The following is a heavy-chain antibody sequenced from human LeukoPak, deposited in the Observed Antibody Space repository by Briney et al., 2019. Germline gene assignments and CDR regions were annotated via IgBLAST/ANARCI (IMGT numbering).Heavy chain of an antibody. Sequence: VASVKVSCKASGGTFSSYAISWVRQAPGQGLEWMGGISPIFGTANYAQKFQGRVTITADKSTSTAYMELSSLRSEDTAVYYCARDLVVRGRWSWFDPWGQGTLVTVSS. J-gene: IGHJ5*02. CDR1: GGTFSSYA. V-gene: IGHV1-69*06. CDR2: ISPIFGTA. D-gene: IGHD3-10*01. CDR3: ARDLVVRGRWSWFDP.